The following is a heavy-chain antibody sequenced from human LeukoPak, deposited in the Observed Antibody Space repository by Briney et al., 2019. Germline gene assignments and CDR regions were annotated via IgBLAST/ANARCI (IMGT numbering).Heavy chain of an antibody. CDR2: VYDIGST. D-gene: IGHD3-16*01. CDR1: GGSIGSHY. CDR3: ARGGVLKSVDY. Sequence: LETLSLTCTVSGGSIGSHYWTWIRQTPGKGLEWIGYVYDIGSTKYNPSLKSRVTISVDTSKNQFSLRLSSVAGADTAVYYCARGGVLKSVDYWGQGTLVAVSS. V-gene: IGHV4-59*11. J-gene: IGHJ4*02.